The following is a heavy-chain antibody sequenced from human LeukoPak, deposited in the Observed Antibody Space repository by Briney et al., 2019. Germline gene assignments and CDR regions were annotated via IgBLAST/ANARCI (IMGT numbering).Heavy chain of an antibody. CDR3: ARDISSARVIADAFDI. D-gene: IGHD2/OR15-2a*01. V-gene: IGHV3-21*01. CDR1: GFTFSSYS. J-gene: IGHJ3*02. CDR2: ISSSSSYI. Sequence: GGSLRLSCAASGFTFSSYSMNWVRQAPGKGLEWVSSISSSSSYIYYADSVTGRCTISRAKAKKSLYLQMSSRRAEDTDVYYCARDISSARVIADAFDIWGQGTMVTVSS.